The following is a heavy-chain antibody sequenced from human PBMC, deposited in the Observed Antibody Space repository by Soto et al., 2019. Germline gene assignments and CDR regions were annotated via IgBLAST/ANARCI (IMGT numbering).Heavy chain of an antibody. Sequence: EVQLVESGGGLIQPGGSLRLSCVVSGFTVSSSNYMSWVRQAPGKGLEWVSVIYTGGTTYYADSIKGRFTISRDNSKNTLYLQMNSLRAEDTAVYYCHGYGYWGQGTLVTVSS. D-gene: IGHD5-12*01. J-gene: IGHJ4*02. CDR3: HGYGY. V-gene: IGHV3-53*01. CDR1: GFTVSSSNY. CDR2: IYTGGTT.